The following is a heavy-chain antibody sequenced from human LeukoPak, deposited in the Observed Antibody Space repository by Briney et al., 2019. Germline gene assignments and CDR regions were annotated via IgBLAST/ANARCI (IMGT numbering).Heavy chain of an antibody. CDR3: SRYITGDGMDV. Sequence: GGSLRLSCAASGFTLNNHWMSWVRQAPGKGLEWVANIKQDGSEKYYVDSVKGRFTIARDNAKNSLYLQRNSLRAEDTAVYYCSRYITGDGMDVWGQGTTVTVSS. J-gene: IGHJ6*02. D-gene: IGHD7-27*01. CDR1: GFTLNNHW. V-gene: IGHV3-7*02. CDR2: IKQDGSEK.